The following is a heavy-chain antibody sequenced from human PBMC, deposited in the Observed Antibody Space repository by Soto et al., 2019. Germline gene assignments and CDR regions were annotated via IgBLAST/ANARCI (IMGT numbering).Heavy chain of an antibody. J-gene: IGHJ6*03. CDR2: ISAYNGNT. Sequence: ASVKVSCKASGYTFTSYGISWVRQAPGQRLEWMGWISAYNGNTNYAQKFQGRVTITTDTSASTAYMELSSLRSEDTAVYYCARVGDPYYYYYYMDVWGKGTTVTVSS. CDR1: GYTFTSYG. V-gene: IGHV1-18*01. CDR3: ARVGDPYYYYYYMDV.